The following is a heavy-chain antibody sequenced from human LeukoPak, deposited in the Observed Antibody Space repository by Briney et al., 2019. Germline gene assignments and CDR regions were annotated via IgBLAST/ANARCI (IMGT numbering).Heavy chain of an antibody. D-gene: IGHD3-3*01. CDR1: GFTLSSYA. V-gene: IGHV3-23*01. Sequence: PGGSLRLSCAASGFTLSSYAMSWVRQAPGKGLEWVSAISGSGGSTYYADSVKGRFTISRDNSKNTLYLQMNSLRAEDTAVYYCAKDDFWSGYFATFSDDAFDIWGQGTMVTVSS. CDR2: ISGSGGST. CDR3: AKDDFWSGYFATFSDDAFDI. J-gene: IGHJ3*02.